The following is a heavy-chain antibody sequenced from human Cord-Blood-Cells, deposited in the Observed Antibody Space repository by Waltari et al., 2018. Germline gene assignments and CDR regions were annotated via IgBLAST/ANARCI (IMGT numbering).Heavy chain of an antibody. J-gene: IGHJ5*02. CDR2: IYYSGST. CDR1: GGSISSSSYY. CDR3: ARQLNRGWEAKSGAYNWFDP. D-gene: IGHD7-27*01. V-gene: IGHV4-39*01. Sequence: LQESGPGLVKPSETLSLTCTVSGGSISSSSYYWGWIRQPPGQGLEWIGSIYYSGSTYSNPSLKSRVTISVDTSKNQFSLKLSSVTAADTAVYYCARQLNRGWEAKSGAYNWFDPWGQGTLVTVSS.